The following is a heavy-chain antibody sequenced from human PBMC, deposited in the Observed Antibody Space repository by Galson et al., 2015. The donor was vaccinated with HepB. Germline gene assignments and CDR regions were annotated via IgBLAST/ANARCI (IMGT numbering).Heavy chain of an antibody. D-gene: IGHD3-3*01. CDR1: GGSFSVYY. V-gene: IGHV4-34*01. CDR2: INHSGST. Sequence: LSLTCGVYGGSFSVYYWSWIRQSPGKGLEWIGEINHSGSTNYNPSLKSRVNISIDTSKNQFSLKLISVTAADTAMYYCARGFRFPGNYWGQGTLVTVSS. CDR3: ARGFRFPGNY. J-gene: IGHJ4*02.